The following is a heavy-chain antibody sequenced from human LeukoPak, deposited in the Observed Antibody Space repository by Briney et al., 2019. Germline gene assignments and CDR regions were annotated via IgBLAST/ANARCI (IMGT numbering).Heavy chain of an antibody. D-gene: IGHD6-13*01. J-gene: IGHJ6*02. CDR2: ISYDGSNK. V-gene: IGHV3-30*18. Sequence: GGSLRLSCAASGFTFSSYGMHWVRQAPGKGLEWVAVISYDGSNKYYADSVKGRFTISRDNSKNTPYLQMNSLRAEDTAVYYCAKAGYSSSWFTIYYYYYGMDVWGQGTTVTVSS. CDR3: AKAGYSSSWFTIYYYYYGMDV. CDR1: GFTFSSYG.